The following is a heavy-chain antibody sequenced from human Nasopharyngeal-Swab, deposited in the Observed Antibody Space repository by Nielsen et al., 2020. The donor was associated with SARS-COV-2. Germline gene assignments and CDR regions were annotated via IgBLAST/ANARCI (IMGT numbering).Heavy chain of an antibody. CDR2: ISYDGSNK. D-gene: IGHD4-11*01. J-gene: IGHJ6*02. V-gene: IGHV3-30*03. CDR1: GFTFSSYG. CDR3: ARAQLRLQYYGMDV. Sequence: GESLKISCAASGFTFSSYGMHWVRQAPGKGPEWVAVISYDGSNKYYADSVKGRFTISRDNAKNSLYLQMNSLRAEDTAVYYCARAQLRLQYYGMDVWGQGTTVTVSS.